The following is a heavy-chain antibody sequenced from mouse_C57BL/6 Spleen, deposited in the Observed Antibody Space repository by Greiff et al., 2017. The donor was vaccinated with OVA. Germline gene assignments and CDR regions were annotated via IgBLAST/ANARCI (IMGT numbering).Heavy chain of an antibody. J-gene: IGHJ4*01. CDR2: IDPETGGT. CDR3: ARCRGYYGSCGDAMDY. D-gene: IGHD2-2*01. CDR1: GYTFTDYE. V-gene: IGHV1-15*01. Sequence: QVQLQQSGAELVRPGASVTLSCKASGYTFTDYEMHWVKQTPVHGLGWIGAIDPETGGTAYNQKFKGKAILTADKSSSTAYMELRSLTSEDSAVYYCARCRGYYGSCGDAMDYWGQGTSVTVSS.